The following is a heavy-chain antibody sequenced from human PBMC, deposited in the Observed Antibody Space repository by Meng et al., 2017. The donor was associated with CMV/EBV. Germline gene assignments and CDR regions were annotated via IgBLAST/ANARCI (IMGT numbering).Heavy chain of an antibody. CDR2: IYYSGST. CDR1: GGSVSSGSYY. V-gene: IGHV4-61*01. Sequence: GSLRLSCTVSGGSVSSGSYYWSWIRQPPGKGLEWIGYIYYSGSTNYNPSLKSRVTISVDTSKNQFSLKLSSVTAADTAVYYCARGRLGYGGNSEDWFDPWGQGTLVIVSS. CDR3: ARGRLGYGGNSEDWFDP. D-gene: IGHD4-23*01. J-gene: IGHJ5*02.